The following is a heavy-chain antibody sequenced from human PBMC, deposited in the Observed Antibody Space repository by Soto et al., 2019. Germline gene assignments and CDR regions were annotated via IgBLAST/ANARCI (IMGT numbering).Heavy chain of an antibody. CDR1: GYTFTTYG. Sequence: ASVKVSCKASGYTFTTYGISWVRQAPGQGLEWMGWISAYNGNTNYAQNLQGRVTMTTDTSTSTAYMELRSLRSDDTAVYYCAKFYASGSYPYDYWGQGTLVTVSS. V-gene: IGHV1-18*01. J-gene: IGHJ4*02. D-gene: IGHD3-10*01. CDR3: AKFYASGSYPYDY. CDR2: ISAYNGNT.